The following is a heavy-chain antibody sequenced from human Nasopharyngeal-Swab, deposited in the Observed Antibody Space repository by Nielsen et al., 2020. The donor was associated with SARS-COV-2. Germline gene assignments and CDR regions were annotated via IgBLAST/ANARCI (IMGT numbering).Heavy chain of an antibody. CDR3: AKDRYLKPDDY. CDR1: GFIFSNYG. V-gene: IGHV3-30*18. CDR2: ISYDGINK. J-gene: IGHJ4*02. Sequence: GGSLRLSCAASGFIFSNYGMHWVRQAPGKGLEWVAVISYDGINKYDADSVKGRFTISRDNSKDTLYLQMNSLRPEDTAVYYCAKDRYLKPDDYWGQGTLVTVSS. D-gene: IGHD1-14*01.